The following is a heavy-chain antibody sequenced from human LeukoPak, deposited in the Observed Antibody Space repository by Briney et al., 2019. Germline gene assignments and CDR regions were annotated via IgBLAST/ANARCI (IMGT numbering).Heavy chain of an antibody. D-gene: IGHD6-19*01. CDR1: GFTFSNAW. V-gene: IGHV3-15*01. CDR3: TTDGGYSSGWYFDY. Sequence: PGGSLRLSCAASGFTFSNAWMSWVRQAPGKGLEWVGRIKSKTDGGTTDYAAPVKGRFIISRDDSKNTLYLQMNSLKTEDTAVYYCTTDGGYSSGWYFDYWGQGTLVTVSS. CDR2: IKSKTDGGTT. J-gene: IGHJ4*02.